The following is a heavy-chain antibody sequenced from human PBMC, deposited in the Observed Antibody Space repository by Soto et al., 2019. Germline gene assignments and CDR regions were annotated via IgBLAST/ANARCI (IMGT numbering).Heavy chain of an antibody. CDR3: AKDPLWYGSSWYPNWFGP. V-gene: IGHV3-23*01. D-gene: IGHD6-13*01. Sequence: EVQLLESGGGLLQPGGSLTLSCAASGFAFHSYAMSWVRQAQGKGLKWVSGITASGDATYYADSLKGRFTISRDNSKNMLYLQMNGLRAEDTAIYYCAKDPLWYGSSWYPNWFGPWGQGTLVTVSS. J-gene: IGHJ5*02. CDR2: ITASGDAT. CDR1: GFAFHSYA.